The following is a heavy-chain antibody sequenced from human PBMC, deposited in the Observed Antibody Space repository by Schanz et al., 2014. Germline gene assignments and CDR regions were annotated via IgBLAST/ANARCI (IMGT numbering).Heavy chain of an antibody. CDR3: AKDSAAGFVSSYSFDY. Sequence: QVQLVQSGAEVKKPGASVKVSCKASGYTFTNNHLHWVRQAPGQGLEWLGWINPHNGATRYAQKFQVRVTMTRDTSISTAYMELTRLTSDDTAVYFCAKDSAAGFVSSYSFDYWGQGSLVIVSP. J-gene: IGHJ4*02. D-gene: IGHD2-15*01. CDR1: GYTFTNNH. V-gene: IGHV1-2*02. CDR2: INPHNGAT.